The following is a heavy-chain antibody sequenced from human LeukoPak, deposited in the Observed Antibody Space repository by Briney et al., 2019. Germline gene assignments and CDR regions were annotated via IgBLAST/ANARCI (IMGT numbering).Heavy chain of an antibody. CDR1: GFTFSSYG. CDR3: ARGGGPYSSGWTEVDY. J-gene: IGHJ4*02. CDR2: IWYDGSNK. V-gene: IGHV3-33*01. D-gene: IGHD6-19*01. Sequence: GGSLRLSCAASGFTFSSYGMHWVRQAPGKGLEWVAVIWYDGSNKYYADSVKGRFTISRDNSKNTLYLQMNSLRAEDTAVYYCARGGGPYSSGWTEVDYWGQGTLVTVSS.